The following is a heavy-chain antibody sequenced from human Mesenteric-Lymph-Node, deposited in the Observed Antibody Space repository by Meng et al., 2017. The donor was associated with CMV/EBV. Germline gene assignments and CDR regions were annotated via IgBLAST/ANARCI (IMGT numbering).Heavy chain of an antibody. J-gene: IGHJ2*01. CDR1: GCNFTGYY. V-gene: IGHV1-2*02. CDR3: ARDQGAGYFDL. Sequence: SCNASGCNFTGYYMHWVRQAPGQGLEWMGWINPEGGGTNYAQKFQGRVTMTRDTSISTAYMELSRLRSDDTAVYYCARDQGAGYFDLWGRGTLVTVSS. CDR2: INPEGGGT.